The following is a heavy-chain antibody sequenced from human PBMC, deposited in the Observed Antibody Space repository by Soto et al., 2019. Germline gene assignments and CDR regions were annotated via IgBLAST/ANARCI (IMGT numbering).Heavy chain of an antibody. D-gene: IGHD5-12*01. CDR1: GYAVTRSW. V-gene: IGHV5-51*01. CDR2: IYPGVSDT. CDR3: TRHTGYDSSLDY. J-gene: IGHJ4*02. Sequence: GASVKISCEASGYAVTRSWIGWLRQMPGKGLEWMGIIYPGVSDTDYSPTVQGHVTMSADKSINTAYLQWSSLQASDTAVYYCTRHTGYDSSLDYWGQGTLVTVSS.